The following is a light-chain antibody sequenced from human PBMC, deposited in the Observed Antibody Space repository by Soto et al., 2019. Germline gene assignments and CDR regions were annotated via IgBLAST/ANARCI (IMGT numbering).Light chain of an antibody. CDR3: SSYTSSSTLVV. V-gene: IGLV2-14*01. CDR2: DVS. J-gene: IGLJ2*01. Sequence: QSALTQPASVSGSPGQSITISCTGTSSDVGGYNYVSWYQQHPGKAPKLMIYDVSNRPPGVSNRFSCSKSGNTASLTISGLQAEDEADYYCSSYTSSSTLVVFGGGTKLTVL. CDR1: SSDVGGYNY.